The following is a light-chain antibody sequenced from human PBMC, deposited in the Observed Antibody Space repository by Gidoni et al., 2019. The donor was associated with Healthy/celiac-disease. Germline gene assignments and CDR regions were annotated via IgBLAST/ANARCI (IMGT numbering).Light chain of an antibody. CDR3: QQYDNLSLT. CDR1: QDISHY. V-gene: IGKV1-33*01. J-gene: IGKJ4*01. CDR2: DAT. Sequence: DSHMTQSPSSLSASVGDRVTISCQANQDISHYLNWYQQKPGKAPKLIIYDATNLETGAPSRFSGSGSGTDFTFTSSSLQPEDIATYYCQQYDNLSLTFGGXTKVEIK.